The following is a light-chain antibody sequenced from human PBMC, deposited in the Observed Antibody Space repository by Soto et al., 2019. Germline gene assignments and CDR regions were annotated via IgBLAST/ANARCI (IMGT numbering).Light chain of an antibody. CDR2: GAS. CDR3: QQYHNWGE. V-gene: IGKV3-15*01. CDR1: QSVSSN. J-gene: IGKJ1*01. Sequence: EIVMTQSPATLSVSPGERATLSCRASQSVSSNLAWYQQKPGQAPRLLIYGASTRATGIPARFSGSGSGTEFTLTISSLQSEDFAVYYCQQYHNWGEFGQGTKVEIK.